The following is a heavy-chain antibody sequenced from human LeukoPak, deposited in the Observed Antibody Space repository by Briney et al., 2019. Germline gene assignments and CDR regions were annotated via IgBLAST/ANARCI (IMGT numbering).Heavy chain of an antibody. D-gene: IGHD6-13*01. V-gene: IGHV4-34*01. Sequence: SETLSLTCAVYGGSFSGYYWSWIRQPPGKGLEWIGEINHSGSTNYNPSLTSRVTISVDASKNQFSLKLSSVTAADTAVYYCARGSLRRGIYFDYWGQGTLVTVSS. J-gene: IGHJ4*02. CDR3: ARGSLRRGIYFDY. CDR2: INHSGST. CDR1: GGSFSGYY.